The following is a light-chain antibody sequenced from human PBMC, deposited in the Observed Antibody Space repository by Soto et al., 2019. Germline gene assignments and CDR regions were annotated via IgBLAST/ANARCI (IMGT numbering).Light chain of an antibody. J-gene: IGLJ1*01. CDR3: SSYTSSSTPYV. CDR2: DVS. V-gene: IGLV2-14*01. CDR1: SSDVGGYNY. Sequence: QSALTQPASVSGSPGQTITISCTGTSSDVGGYNYVSWYQQHPGKAPKLMIYDVSNRPSGVSNRFSCSKSGNTASLTISGLQAEDEADYYCSSYTSSSTPYVFGTGTKLNVL.